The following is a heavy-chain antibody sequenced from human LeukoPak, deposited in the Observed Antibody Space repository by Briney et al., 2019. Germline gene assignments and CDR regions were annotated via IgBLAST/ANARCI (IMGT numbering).Heavy chain of an antibody. Sequence: SVKVSCKASGGTFSSYAISWVRQAPGQGLEWMGRIIPIFGTANYAQKFQGRVTITTDESTSTAYMELSSLRSEDTAVYYCARGGSSYYYDSSGYYELDYWGQGTLVTVSS. J-gene: IGHJ4*02. CDR2: IIPIFGTA. D-gene: IGHD3-22*01. CDR1: GGTFSSYA. CDR3: ARGGSSYYYDSSGYYELDY. V-gene: IGHV1-69*05.